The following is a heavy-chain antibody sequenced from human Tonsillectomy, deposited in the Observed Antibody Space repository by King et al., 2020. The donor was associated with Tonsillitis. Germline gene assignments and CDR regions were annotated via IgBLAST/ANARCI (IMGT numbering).Heavy chain of an antibody. CDR1: GYTFTNYW. CDR3: ARRDRYCSGGTCQPWYFDY. Sequence: QLVQSGAEVKQPGESLKISCVGSGYTFTNYWVSWLRQLPGKGLEWMGIIYPGDSNTIYSPSFQGQVTISADKSINTAYLQWSSLKASDTAIYYCARRDRYCSGGTCQPWYFDYWGQGALVSVSS. CDR2: IYPGDSNT. J-gene: IGHJ4*02. D-gene: IGHD2-15*01. V-gene: IGHV5-51*01.